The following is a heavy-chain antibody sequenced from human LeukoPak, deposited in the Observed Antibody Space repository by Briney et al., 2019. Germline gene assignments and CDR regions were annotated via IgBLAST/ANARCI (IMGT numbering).Heavy chain of an antibody. V-gene: IGHV1-24*01. CDR2: FDPEDGET. Sequence: ASVKVSCKVSGYTLTELSMHWVRQAPGKGLEWMGGFDPEDGETIYAQEFQGRVTMTEDTSTDTAYMELSSLRSEDTAVYYCATTYYYDSSGYSLFDYWGQGTLVTVSS. CDR3: ATTYYYDSSGYSLFDY. D-gene: IGHD3-22*01. J-gene: IGHJ4*02. CDR1: GYTLTELS.